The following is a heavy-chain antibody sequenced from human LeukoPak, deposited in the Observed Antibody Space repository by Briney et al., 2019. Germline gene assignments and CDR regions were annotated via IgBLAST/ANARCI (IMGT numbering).Heavy chain of an antibody. CDR2: IKHSGST. CDR3: ARGRGRRALDY. J-gene: IGHJ4*02. CDR1: GGSFSGYY. D-gene: IGHD3-10*01. V-gene: IGHV4-34*01. Sequence: SETLSLTCAVYGGSFSGYYWSWIRQPPGKGLEWIGEIKHSGSTNYNPSLKSRVTISVDTSKNQFSLKLSSVTAADTAVYYCARGRGRRALDYWGQGTLVTVSS.